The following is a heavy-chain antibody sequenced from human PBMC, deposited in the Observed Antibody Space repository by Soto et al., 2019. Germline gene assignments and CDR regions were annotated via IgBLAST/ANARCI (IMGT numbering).Heavy chain of an antibody. Sequence: QVQLVESGGGVVQPGRSLRLSCAASGFTFSSYAMHWVRQAPGKGLEWVAVISYDGSNKYYADSVKGRFTISRDNSKNPLYLQMNSLRAEDTAVYYCARDADTAMNWGKGTMVTVSS. CDR1: GFTFSSYA. V-gene: IGHV3-30-3*01. CDR3: ARDADTAMN. D-gene: IGHD5-18*01. J-gene: IGHJ4*02. CDR2: ISYDGSNK.